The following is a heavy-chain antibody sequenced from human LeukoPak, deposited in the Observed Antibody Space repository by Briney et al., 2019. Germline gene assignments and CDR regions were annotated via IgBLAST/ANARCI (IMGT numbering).Heavy chain of an antibody. D-gene: IGHD3-10*01. CDR2: IIPIFGTA. CDR1: GGTFSSYA. Sequence: ASVKVSCKASGGTFSSYAISWVRQAPGQGLEWMGGIIPIFGTANYAQKFQGRVTITTDESTSTAYMELSSLRSEDTAVYYCARGTRGDGCNIYYMDVWGKGTTVTVSS. J-gene: IGHJ6*03. CDR3: ARGTRGDGCNIYYMDV. V-gene: IGHV1-69*05.